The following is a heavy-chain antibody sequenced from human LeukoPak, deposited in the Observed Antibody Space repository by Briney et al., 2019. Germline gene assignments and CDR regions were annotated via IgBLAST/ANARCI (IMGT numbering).Heavy chain of an antibody. V-gene: IGHV3-30-3*01. Sequence: GGSLRLSCAASGFTFSSYAMHWVRQAPGKGLEWVAVISYDGSNKYYADSVKGRFTISRDNSKNTLYLQMNSLRAEDTAVHYCAKEYSSSSGYWGQGTLVTVSS. CDR1: GFTFSSYA. D-gene: IGHD6-6*01. CDR2: ISYDGSNK. J-gene: IGHJ4*02. CDR3: AKEYSSSSGY.